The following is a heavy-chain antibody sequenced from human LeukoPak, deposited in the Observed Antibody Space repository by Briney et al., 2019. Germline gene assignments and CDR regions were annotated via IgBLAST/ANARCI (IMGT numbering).Heavy chain of an antibody. J-gene: IGHJ4*02. CDR2: FDPEDGET. CDR1: GYTLTELS. CDR3: ARDTSIAARPKSRYYFDY. V-gene: IGHV1-24*01. D-gene: IGHD6-6*01. Sequence: ASVKVSCKVSGYTLTELSMHWVRQAPGKGLEWMGGFDPEDGETIYAQKFQGRVTKTEDTSTDTAYMELSSLRSEDTAVYYCARDTSIAARPKSRYYFDYWGQGTLVTVSS.